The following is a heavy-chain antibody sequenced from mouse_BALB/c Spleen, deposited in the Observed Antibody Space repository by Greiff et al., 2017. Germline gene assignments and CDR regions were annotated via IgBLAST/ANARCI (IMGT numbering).Heavy chain of an antibody. CDR1: GFTFSSYA. CDR2: ISSGGST. D-gene: IGHD2-2*01. CDR3: ARDGYPFYWYFDV. J-gene: IGHJ1*01. Sequence: EVKLMESGGGLVKPGGSLKLSCAASGFTFSSYAMSWVRQTPEKRLEWVASISSGGSTYYPDSVKGRFTISRDNARNILYLQMSSLRSEDTAMYYCARDGYPFYWYFDVWGAGTTVTVSS. V-gene: IGHV5-6-5*01.